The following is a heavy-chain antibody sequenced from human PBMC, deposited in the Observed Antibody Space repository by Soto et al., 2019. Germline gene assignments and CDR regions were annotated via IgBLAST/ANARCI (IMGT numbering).Heavy chain of an antibody. J-gene: IGHJ4*02. Sequence: QVQLQESGPGQVKPSQTLSLTCTVSGVSITHGGYYWSWIRQHPGKGLEWIGYMSHSGSTYYNPSLKGRVSMAVDPFKDRFPLELTSGAAADTAVYYRSRVDVGRGYHVDYWGQGTLVTVS. CDR2: MSHSGST. CDR1: GVSITHGGYY. D-gene: IGHD1-26*01. V-gene: IGHV4-31*03. CDR3: SRVDVGRGYHVDY.